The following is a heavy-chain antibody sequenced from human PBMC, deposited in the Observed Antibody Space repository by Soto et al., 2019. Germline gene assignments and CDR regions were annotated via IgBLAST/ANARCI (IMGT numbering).Heavy chain of an antibody. CDR2: IRGSGETT. J-gene: IGHJ4*02. CDR3: VKGGPKPNIILDS. CDR1: GFTSSNYA. Sequence: PRGSLRLSCAASGFTSSNYAMSWVRQSPGKGLEWLSSIRGSGETTYYADSVKGRVTISRENDKNTLYLQINSLTAGDTAVYYCVKGGPKPNIILDSWGPGNPVTVS. V-gene: IGHV3-23*01.